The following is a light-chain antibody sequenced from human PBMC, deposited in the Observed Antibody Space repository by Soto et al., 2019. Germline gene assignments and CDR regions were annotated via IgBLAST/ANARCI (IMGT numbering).Light chain of an antibody. J-gene: IGLJ1*01. CDR3: SSYAGSNNYV. Sequence: QFALTQPPSASGSPGQSVTISCTGTSGDVGAYNYLSWYQQHPGKAPKLMMYEVSKRPSGVPDRFSGSKSGNTASLTVTGLQAEDEAEYYCSSYAGSNNYVFGTGTKLTVL. CDR2: EVS. V-gene: IGLV2-8*01. CDR1: SGDVGAYNY.